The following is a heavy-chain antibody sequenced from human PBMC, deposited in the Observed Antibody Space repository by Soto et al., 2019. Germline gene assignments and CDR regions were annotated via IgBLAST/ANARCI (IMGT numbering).Heavy chain of an antibody. CDR2: ITSDSNHI. D-gene: IGHD6-13*01. J-gene: IGHJ4*02. CDR1: GFAFSTRS. V-gene: IGHV3-21*01. CDR3: AVVYSSTWWGGCFDY. Sequence: EVQLVESGGGLVKPGGSLRLSCAASGFAFSTRSMNWVRQAPGKGLEWVASITSDSNHIHYADSVKGRFIISRDNAKNSLYLHSNSLRAEDTAVYYCAVVYSSTWWGGCFDYWGQGTLVTVSS.